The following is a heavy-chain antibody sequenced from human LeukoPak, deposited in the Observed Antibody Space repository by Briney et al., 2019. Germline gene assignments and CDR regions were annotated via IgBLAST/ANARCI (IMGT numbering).Heavy chain of an antibody. CDR2: ITGSSSSV. CDR1: GFTFSRYS. V-gene: IGHV3-48*01. CDR3: VRDNNWSTYYMDV. Sequence: GSLRLSCEASGFTFSRYSMNWVRQAPGKGLEWVTHITGSSSSVYYADSVKGRFTISRDNAKNSLHLQMNSLRAEDTAVYYCVRDNNWSTYYMDVWGKGTTVTVSS. J-gene: IGHJ6*03. D-gene: IGHD1-20*01.